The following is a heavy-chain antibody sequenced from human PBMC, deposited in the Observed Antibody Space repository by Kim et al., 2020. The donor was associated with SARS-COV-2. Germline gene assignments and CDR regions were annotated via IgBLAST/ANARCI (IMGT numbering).Heavy chain of an antibody. CDR1: GFTFTSSA. CDR2: IVVGSGNT. CDR3: AASRQAWWLRDAFDI. D-gene: IGHD5-12*01. V-gene: IGHV1-58*01. J-gene: IGHJ3*02. Sequence: SVKVSCKASGFTFTSSAVQWVRQARGQRLEWIGWIVVGSGNTNYAQKFQERVTITRDMSTSTAYMELSSLRSEDTAVYYCAASRQAWWLRDAFDIWGQGTMVTVSS.